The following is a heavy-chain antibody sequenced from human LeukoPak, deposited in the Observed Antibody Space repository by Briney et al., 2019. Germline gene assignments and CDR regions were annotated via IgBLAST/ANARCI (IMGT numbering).Heavy chain of an antibody. J-gene: IGHJ4*02. CDR2: INTNTGNP. CDR3: ARDNAGNIDY. CDR1: GYTFTSNA. D-gene: IGHD2/OR15-2a*01. Sequence: ASVKVSCKASGYTFTSNAMNWVRQAPGQGLELMGWINTNTGNPTYAQGFTGRFVFSSDTSVSTAYLQISSLKAEDTAVYYCARDNAGNIDYWGQGTLVTVSS. V-gene: IGHV7-4-1*02.